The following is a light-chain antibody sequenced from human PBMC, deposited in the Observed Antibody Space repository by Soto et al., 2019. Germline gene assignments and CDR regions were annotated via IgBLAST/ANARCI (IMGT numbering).Light chain of an antibody. V-gene: IGKV3-15*01. CDR3: QQYSNGPPWT. CDR1: ETIDTN. CDR2: DAS. J-gene: IGKJ1*01. Sequence: IVMTQSPNTLSVSPGEGAALSCRASETIDTNMAWYQQTPGQAPRLLIYDASTRAIGVPARFSGSGSGTEFTLTITSLESEDFVVYYCQQYSNGPPWTFGQGTKVDIK.